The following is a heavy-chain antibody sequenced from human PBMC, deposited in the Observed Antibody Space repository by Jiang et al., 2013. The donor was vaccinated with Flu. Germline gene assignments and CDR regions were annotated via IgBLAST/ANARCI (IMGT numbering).Heavy chain of an antibody. Sequence: YGSGLVKPSETLSLTCTVSGGSISSSSYYWGWIRQPPGKGLEWIGSIYYSGSTYYNPSLKSRVTISVDTSKNQFXLKLSSVTAADTAVYYCAGTPDVLLWFGELGWGQGTLGHRLL. CDR3: AGTPDVLLWFGELG. CDR2: IYYSGST. V-gene: IGHV4-39*01. CDR1: GGSISSSSYY. D-gene: IGHD3-10*01. J-gene: IGHJ4*02.